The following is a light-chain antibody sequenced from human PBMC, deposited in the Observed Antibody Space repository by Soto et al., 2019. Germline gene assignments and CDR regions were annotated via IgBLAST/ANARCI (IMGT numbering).Light chain of an antibody. CDR3: QFYGNSLSGLG. Sequence: QSVLPQPPSVSGAPGPRVTISCTGSTSNIGAGYDVHWYQQLPGTAPKLLIYANSNRPSGVPDRFAGAKSGTSASRAITWLQGEDEADYYGQFYGNSLSGLGFGGGTKLTVL. CDR1: TSNIGAGYD. CDR2: ANS. V-gene: IGLV1-40*01. J-gene: IGLJ2*01.